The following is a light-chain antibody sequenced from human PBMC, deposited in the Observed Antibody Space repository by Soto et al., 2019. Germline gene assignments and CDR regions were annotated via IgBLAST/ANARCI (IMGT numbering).Light chain of an antibody. CDR1: QSVGSTY. CDR3: LQVYSFTRT. J-gene: IGKJ1*01. CDR2: GAS. Sequence: IVWTQSPGTLSLSPAERATLSCRASQSVGSTYLAWYQQRPGQAPRLLLYGASSRATGIPARFSGSGSGTEFTLTISKLQTEDFASYFCLQVYSFTRTFGLGTKVDIK. V-gene: IGKV3-20*01.